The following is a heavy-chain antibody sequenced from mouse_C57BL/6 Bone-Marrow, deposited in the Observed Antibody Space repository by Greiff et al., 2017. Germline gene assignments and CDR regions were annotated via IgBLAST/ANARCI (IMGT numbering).Heavy chain of an antibody. CDR2: IRNKANNHAT. CDR3: TGGGLLRAWFAY. J-gene: IGHJ3*01. D-gene: IGHD1-1*01. CDR1: GFTFSDAW. V-gene: IGHV6-6*01. Sequence: EVQLQESGGGLVQPGGSMKLSCAASGFTFSDAWMDWVRQSPEKGLEWVAEIRNKANNHATYYAESVKGRFTISRDDSKSSVYLQMNSLRAEDTGIYYCTGGGLLRAWFAYWGQGTLVTVSA.